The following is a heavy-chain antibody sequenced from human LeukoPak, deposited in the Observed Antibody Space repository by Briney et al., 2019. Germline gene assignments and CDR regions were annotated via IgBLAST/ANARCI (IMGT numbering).Heavy chain of an antibody. V-gene: IGHV3-7*01. J-gene: IGHJ4*02. CDR1: GFTFSSYW. CDR3: ARKGSGSPSLFDY. CDR2: IKQDGSEK. Sequence: GGSLRLSCAASGFTFSSYWMSWVRQAPGKGLERVANIKQDGSEKYYVDSVKGRFTISRDNAKNSLYLQMNSLRAEDTAVYYCARKGSGSPSLFDYWGQGTLVTVSS. D-gene: IGHD3-22*01.